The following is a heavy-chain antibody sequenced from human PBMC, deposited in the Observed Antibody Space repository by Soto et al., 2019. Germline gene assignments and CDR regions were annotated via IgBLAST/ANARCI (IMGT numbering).Heavy chain of an antibody. D-gene: IGHD4-17*01. V-gene: IGHV3-23*01. J-gene: IGHJ6*02. CDR3: AKVSDGTLRV. Sequence: GGSLRLSCAASGFTFSSYSMNWVRQAPGKGLEWVSAISGSGGSTYYADSVKGRFTISRDNSKNALYLQTNSLRAEDTAVYYCAKVSDGTLRVWGQGTTVTVSS. CDR1: GFTFSSYS. CDR2: ISGSGGST.